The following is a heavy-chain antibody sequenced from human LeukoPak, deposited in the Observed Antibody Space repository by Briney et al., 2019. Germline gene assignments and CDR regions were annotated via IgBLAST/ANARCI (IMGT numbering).Heavy chain of an antibody. D-gene: IGHD6-13*01. J-gene: IGHJ4*02. CDR3: ARQQLVGGGYYFDY. V-gene: IGHV4-59*08. CDR2: RYNSGST. CDR1: GASNSSYY. Sequence: SQALSLMYTFSGASNSSYYRSWIRQPPGKGLECIGYRYNSGSTNYNPSLKSRVTISADTSKNQFSLKLSSVTAADTAVYYCARQQLVGGGYYFDYWGQGTLVTVSS.